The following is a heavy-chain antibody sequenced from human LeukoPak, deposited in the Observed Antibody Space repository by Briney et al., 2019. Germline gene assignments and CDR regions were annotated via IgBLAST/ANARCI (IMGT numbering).Heavy chain of an antibody. J-gene: IGHJ5*02. D-gene: IGHD2-21*02. CDR1: GYSFTTYW. CDR3: ARRGDCYTWFDP. Sequence: PGESLKISCEASGYSFTTYWIAWVRQMPGKGLEWMGIIYPGDSDIRYSPSFQGQVTISADKSISTAYLQWNSLKASDTAMYYCARRGDCYTWFDPWGQGTLVTVSS. CDR2: IYPGDSDI. V-gene: IGHV5-51*01.